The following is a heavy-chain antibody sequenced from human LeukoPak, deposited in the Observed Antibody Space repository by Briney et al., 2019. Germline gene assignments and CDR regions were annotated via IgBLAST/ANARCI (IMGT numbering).Heavy chain of an antibody. D-gene: IGHD5-12*01. CDR2: TNQEGSEK. J-gene: IGHJ4*02. CDR3: ARDPKWLDY. CDR1: GFTFGVYW. V-gene: IGHV3-7*01. Sequence: GGSLRLSCTASGFTFGVYWMSWVRQAPGKGLEWVANTNQEGSEKYYVDSVKGRFTISKDNAKNSLYLQMNSLRAEDTAVYYCARDPKWLDYWGQGTLVTVSS.